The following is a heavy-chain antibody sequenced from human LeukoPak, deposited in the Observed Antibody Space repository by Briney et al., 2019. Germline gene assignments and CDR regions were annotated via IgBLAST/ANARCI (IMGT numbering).Heavy chain of an antibody. CDR3: ARVLDLSKRGLDAFDI. D-gene: IGHD3-16*01. V-gene: IGHV4-59*01. Sequence: PSETLSLTCTVSGGSISSYFWSWIRQPPGKGLEWIGYVYYSGSTNYNPSLKSRVTISVDTSKKQFSLKLSSATAADTAVYYCARVLDLSKRGLDAFDIWGQGTMVTVSS. CDR2: VYYSGST. J-gene: IGHJ3*02. CDR1: GGSISSYF.